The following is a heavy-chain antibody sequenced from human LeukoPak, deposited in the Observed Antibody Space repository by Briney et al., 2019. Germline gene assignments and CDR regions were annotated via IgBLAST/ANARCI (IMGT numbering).Heavy chain of an antibody. V-gene: IGHV4-39*07. CDR1: GGSISSSSYY. D-gene: IGHD2-2*01. J-gene: IGHJ4*02. Sequence: SETLSLTCTVSGGSISSSSYYWGWIRQPPGKGLEWIGSIYYSGSTYYSPSLKSRVTISVDKSKNQFSLKLSSVTAADTAVYYCARGFWHSSTSRGEFDYWGQGTLVTVSS. CDR2: IYYSGST. CDR3: ARGFWHSSTSRGEFDY.